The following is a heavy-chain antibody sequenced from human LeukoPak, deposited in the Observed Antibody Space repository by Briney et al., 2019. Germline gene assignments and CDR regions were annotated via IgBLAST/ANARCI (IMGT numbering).Heavy chain of an antibody. CDR3: ARGRYCSSTSCHYFDY. CDR2: ISGGGGST. CDR1: GFTFSSHA. V-gene: IGHV3-23*01. J-gene: IGHJ4*02. Sequence: PGGSLRLSCAASGFTFSSHAMSWVRQAPGKGLEWVSAISGGGGSTYYADSVKGRFTISRDNSKNTLYLQMNSLRAEDTAVYYCARGRYCSSTSCHYFDYWGQGTLVTVSS. D-gene: IGHD2-2*01.